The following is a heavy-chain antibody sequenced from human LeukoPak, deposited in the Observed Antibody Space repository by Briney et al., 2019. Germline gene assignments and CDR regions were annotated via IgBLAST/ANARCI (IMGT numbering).Heavy chain of an antibody. CDR2: INWNGGNT. Sequence: GGSLRLSCAASGFTFDDYGMSWVRQAPGKGLEWVSGINWNGGNTGYADPVKGRFTISRDNAKNSLYLQMNSLRAEDTALYYCARAYSGYENYCYYYYMDVWGKGTTVTVSS. D-gene: IGHD5-12*01. CDR1: GFTFDDYG. CDR3: ARAYSGYENYCYYYYMDV. J-gene: IGHJ6*03. V-gene: IGHV3-20*04.